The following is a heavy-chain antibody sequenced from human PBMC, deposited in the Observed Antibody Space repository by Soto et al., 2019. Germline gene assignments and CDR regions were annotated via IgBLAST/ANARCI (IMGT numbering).Heavy chain of an antibody. CDR1: GYNFTSYG. CDR2: ISPHNDRT. J-gene: IGHJ3*02. Sequence: ASVKVSCKASGYNFTSYGISWVRQAPGQGLEWMGWISPHNDRTKYARRFQDRVTMTTETPTSTVYMELGSLRSDDTAVYYCARDLYYSSGRYFDHDAFDIWGQGTVVTV. D-gene: IGHD6-19*01. V-gene: IGHV1-18*01. CDR3: ARDLYYSSGRYFDHDAFDI.